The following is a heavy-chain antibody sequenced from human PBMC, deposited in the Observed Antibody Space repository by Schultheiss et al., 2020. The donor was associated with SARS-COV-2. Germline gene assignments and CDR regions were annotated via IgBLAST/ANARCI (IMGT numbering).Heavy chain of an antibody. V-gene: IGHV1-69*10. CDR2: IIPIFGIA. D-gene: IGHD6-19*01. CDR3: ARDQSAVAVGENWFDP. J-gene: IGHJ5*02. CDR1: GGTFSSYA. Sequence: SVKVSCKASGGTFSSYAISWVRQAPGQGLEWMGGIIPIFGIANYAQKLQGRVTMTTDTSTSTAYMELRSLRSDDTAVYYCARDQSAVAVGENWFDPWGQGTLVTVSS.